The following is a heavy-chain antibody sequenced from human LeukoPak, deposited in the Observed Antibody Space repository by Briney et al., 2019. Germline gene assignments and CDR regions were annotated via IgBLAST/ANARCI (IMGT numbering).Heavy chain of an antibody. Sequence: GGSLRLSCAASGFTFDDYAMHWVRQAPGKGLEWVSGISWNSGSIGYADSVKGRFTISRDNAKNSLYLQMNSLRAEDTALYYCAKDIGCSGGSDAFDIWGQGTMVTVSS. J-gene: IGHJ3*02. D-gene: IGHD2-21*01. CDR1: GFTFDDYA. CDR2: ISWNSGSI. V-gene: IGHV3-9*01. CDR3: AKDIGCSGGSDAFDI.